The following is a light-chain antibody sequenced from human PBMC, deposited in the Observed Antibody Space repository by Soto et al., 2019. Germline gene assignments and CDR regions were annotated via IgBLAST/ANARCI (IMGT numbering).Light chain of an antibody. CDR3: QQLNSYPIT. V-gene: IGKV1-9*01. J-gene: IGKJ5*01. CDR2: AAS. CDR1: QGISSY. Sequence: DIQLTQSPSFLSASVGDRVTITCRASQGISSYLAWYQQKPGKAPKLLIYAASTLQSGVPSRFSGSGSGTEVTLTLSSLHPEDFATYYCQQLNSYPITFGQGTRLEI.